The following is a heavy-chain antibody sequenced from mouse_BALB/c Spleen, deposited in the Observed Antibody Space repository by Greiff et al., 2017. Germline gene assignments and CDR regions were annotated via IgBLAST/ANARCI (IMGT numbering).Heavy chain of an antibody. V-gene: IGHV1-20*02. D-gene: IGHD2-12*01. CDR1: GYSFTGYF. Sequence: EVKLMESGPELVKPGASVKISCKASGYSFTGYFMNWVMQSHGKSLEWIGRINPYNGDTFYNQKFKGKATLTVDKSSSTAHMELRSLASEDSAVYYCARDTTAWFAYWGQGTLVTVSA. J-gene: IGHJ3*01. CDR3: ARDTTAWFAY. CDR2: INPYNGDT.